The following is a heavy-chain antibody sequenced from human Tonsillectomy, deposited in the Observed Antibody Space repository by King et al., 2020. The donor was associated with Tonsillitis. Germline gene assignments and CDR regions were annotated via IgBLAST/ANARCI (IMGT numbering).Heavy chain of an antibody. CDR2: IGSSGGST. Sequence: VQLVESGGGLVQPGGSLRLSCSASGFTFSSYAMHWVRQAPGKGLEYVSAIGSSGGSTYYADSVKGRFTISRDNSKNTLYLQMSSLRPEDTAVYYCVKERHYGGRGAFDIGGQGTMVTVS. CDR3: VKERHYGGRGAFDI. V-gene: IGHV3-64D*06. J-gene: IGHJ3*02. CDR1: GFTFSSYA. D-gene: IGHD4-17*01.